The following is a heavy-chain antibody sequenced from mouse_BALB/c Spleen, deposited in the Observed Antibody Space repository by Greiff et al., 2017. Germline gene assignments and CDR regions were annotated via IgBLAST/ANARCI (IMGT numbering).Heavy chain of an antibody. CDR2: IRLKSNNYAT. D-gene: IGHD2-3*01. J-gene: IGHJ3*01. CDR1: GFTFSNYW. CDR3: TRGYDGYYWFAY. Sequence: EVKLVESGGGLVQPGGSMKLSCVASGFTFSNYWMNWVRQSPEKGLEWVAEIRLKSNNYATHYAESVKGRFTISRDDSKSSVYLQMNNLRAEDTGIYYCTRGYDGYYWFAYWGQGTLVTVSA. V-gene: IGHV6-6*02.